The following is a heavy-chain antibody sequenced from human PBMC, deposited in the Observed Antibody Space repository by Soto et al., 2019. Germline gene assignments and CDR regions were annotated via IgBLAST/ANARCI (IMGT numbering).Heavy chain of an antibody. Sequence: PSETLSLTCAVSGGSIRGHYWSWIRQSPEKGLEWIGEINHSGFTNYNPTLKSRVTISRDASKNQFSLRLSSMTAADSAVYFCARAAVKLGATLFDSWGQGTLVTVSS. D-gene: IGHD1-26*01. J-gene: IGHJ4*02. V-gene: IGHV4-34*01. CDR1: GGSIRGHY. CDR2: INHSGFT. CDR3: ARAAVKLGATLFDS.